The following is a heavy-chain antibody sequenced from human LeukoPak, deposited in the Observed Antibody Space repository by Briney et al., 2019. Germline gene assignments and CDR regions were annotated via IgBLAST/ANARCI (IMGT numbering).Heavy chain of an antibody. J-gene: IGHJ4*02. D-gene: IGHD2-15*01. V-gene: IGHV1-8*01. CDR2: MNPNSGNT. CDR3: ARENCSGGSCYVGY. Sequence: ASVKVSCKASGYTFTSYDINWVRQATGQGLEWMGWMNPNSGNTGYAQKFQGRVTMTRSTSISTAYMELISLRSEDTAVYYCARENCSGGSCYVGYWGQGTLVIVSS. CDR1: GYTFTSYD.